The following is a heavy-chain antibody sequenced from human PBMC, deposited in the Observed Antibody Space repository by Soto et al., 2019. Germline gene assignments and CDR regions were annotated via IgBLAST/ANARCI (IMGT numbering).Heavy chain of an antibody. V-gene: IGHV3-66*01. CDR2: IQSGGPT. J-gene: IGHJ6*04. CDR1: GFTVSSKY. Sequence: GGSLRLSCAASGFTVSSKYMSWVRQAPGKGLEWVSLIQSGGPTYYADSVKGRFTISRDTSENTLHLQMDSLRAEDTAVYYCARDDVLCDGGSCYGISLDVWGKGTTVTVSS. CDR3: ARDDVLCDGGSCYGISLDV. D-gene: IGHD2-15*01.